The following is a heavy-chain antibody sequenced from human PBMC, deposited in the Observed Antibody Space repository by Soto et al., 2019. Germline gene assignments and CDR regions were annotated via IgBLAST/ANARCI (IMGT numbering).Heavy chain of an antibody. Sequence: GRSLRLSCAASGVTSSSYAMSWVRQAPEKGLEWVSASSGSGGSTYYADSVKGRCTISRDNSKNTPYLQMNSLRAADTAVYYCPGTAYRSCGSCHRPSYYGMDVWGQGTTVTVSS. D-gene: IGHD2-15*01. CDR1: GVTSSSYA. CDR2: SSGSGGST. CDR3: PGTAYRSCGSCHRPSYYGMDV. V-gene: IGHV3-23*01. J-gene: IGHJ6*02.